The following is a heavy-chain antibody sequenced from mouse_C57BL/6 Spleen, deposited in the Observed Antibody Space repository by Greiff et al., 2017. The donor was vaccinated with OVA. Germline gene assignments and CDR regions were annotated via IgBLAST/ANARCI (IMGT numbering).Heavy chain of an antibody. J-gene: IGHJ1*03. CDR1: GYTFTSYW. CDR2: IDPSDSYT. D-gene: IGHD1-1*01. CDR3: ARGLPITSVVATDWYFGV. V-gene: IGHV1-50*01. Sequence: QVQLQQPGAELVKPGASVKLSCKASGYTFTSYWMQWVKQRPGQGLEWIGEIDPSDSYTNYNQKFKGKATLTADTSSSTAYMQLSSLTSEDSAVYYCARGLPITSVVATDWYFGVWGTGTTVTVSS.